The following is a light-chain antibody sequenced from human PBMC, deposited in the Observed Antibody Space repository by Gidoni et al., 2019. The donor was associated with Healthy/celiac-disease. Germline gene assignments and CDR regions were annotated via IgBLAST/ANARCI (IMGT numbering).Light chain of an antibody. CDR1: QSVSSN. V-gene: IGKV3-15*01. J-gene: IGKJ5*01. CDR3: QQYNNWPRGS. CDR2: GAS. Sequence: ELVMTQSPATLSVSPGERATLSCRASQSVSSNLAWYQQKPGQAPRLLIYGASTRATGIPARFSGSGSGTEFTLTISSLRSEDFAVYYCQQYNNWPRGSFGQGTRLEIK.